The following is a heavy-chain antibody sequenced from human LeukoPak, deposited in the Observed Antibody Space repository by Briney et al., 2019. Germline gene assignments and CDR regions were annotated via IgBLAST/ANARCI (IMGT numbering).Heavy chain of an antibody. CDR2: INPIFGTA. CDR3: ARHGGIGPKRDYFDY. Sequence: SVKVSCKASGGTFSSYAISWVRQAPGQGLEWMGGINPIFGTANYAQKFQGRVTITADESTSTAYMELRSLTSDDTAIYYCARHGGIGPKRDYFDYWGPGTLVTVSS. D-gene: IGHD3-16*01. CDR1: GGTFSSYA. V-gene: IGHV1-69*13. J-gene: IGHJ4*02.